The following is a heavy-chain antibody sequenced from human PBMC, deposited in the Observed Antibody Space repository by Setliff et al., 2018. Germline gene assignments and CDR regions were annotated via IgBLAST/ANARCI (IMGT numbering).Heavy chain of an antibody. CDR3: AREVWTIYDKSWSGYTDL. V-gene: IGHV3-7*03. Sequence: SGESLKISCVASGFTISNYWMAWVRQAPGKGLEWVADIRQDGTNKYYMDSVEGRFTISRDNSKNSVYLQMNSLRAEDTALYHCAREVWTIYDKSWSGYTDLWGQGTQVTVSS. J-gene: IGHJ5*02. CDR2: IRQDGTNK. D-gene: IGHD3-3*01. CDR1: GFTISNYW.